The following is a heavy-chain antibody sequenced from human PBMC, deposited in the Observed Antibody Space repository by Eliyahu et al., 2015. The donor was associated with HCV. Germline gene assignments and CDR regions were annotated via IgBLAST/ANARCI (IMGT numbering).Heavy chain of an antibody. CDR1: GGSISSRSYY. Sequence: QLQLQESGPGLVKPSETLSLTCTVSGGSISSRSYYWGWIRQPPGKGLEWIGSIYYSGSTYYNPSLKSRVTISVDTSKNQFSLKLSSVTAADTAVYYCARYCSSTSCYDAFDIWGQGTMVTVSS. V-gene: IGHV4-39*01. CDR2: IYYSGST. J-gene: IGHJ3*02. CDR3: ARYCSSTSCYDAFDI. D-gene: IGHD2-2*01.